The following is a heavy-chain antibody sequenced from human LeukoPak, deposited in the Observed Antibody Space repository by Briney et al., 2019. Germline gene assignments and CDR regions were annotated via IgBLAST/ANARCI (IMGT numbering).Heavy chain of an antibody. CDR2: IKSKTDGGTT. V-gene: IGHV3-15*01. J-gene: IGHJ4*02. CDR1: GFIFSNAW. Sequence: GGSLRLSCAVSGFIFSNAWMSWVRQAPGKGLEWVGRIKSKTDGGTTDYPAPVKGRFTISRDDSKNTLYLQMKSLKTEDTAVYYCTTDAATEVSLDYWGQGTLVTVSS. CDR3: TTDAATEVSLDY. D-gene: IGHD6-25*01.